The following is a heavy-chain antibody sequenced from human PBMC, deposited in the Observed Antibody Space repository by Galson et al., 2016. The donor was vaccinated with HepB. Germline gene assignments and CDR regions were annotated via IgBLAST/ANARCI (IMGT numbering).Heavy chain of an antibody. CDR1: GFTFSSYA. CDR3: AKDTACTSTSCPGFFDY. D-gene: IGHD2-2*01. V-gene: IGHV3-23*01. CDR2: ISASGGYI. J-gene: IGHJ4*02. Sequence: SLRLSCAASGFTFSSYAMSWVRQAPGKGLEWVAFISASGGYIRYADSVKGRFTISRDTSKNTLFLQMNSLIPEDTAVYFSAKDTACTSTSCPGFFDYWGQGTLVTVSS.